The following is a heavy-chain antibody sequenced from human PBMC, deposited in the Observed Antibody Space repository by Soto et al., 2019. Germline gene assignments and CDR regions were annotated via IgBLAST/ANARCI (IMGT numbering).Heavy chain of an antibody. CDR3: ARHYYDSSGYRFYYYYYYGMDV. V-gene: IGHV4-59*08. CDR1: GGSISSYY. CDR2: IYYSGST. D-gene: IGHD3-22*01. Sequence: QVQLQESGPGLVKPSETLSLTCTVSGGSISSYYWSWIRQPPGKGLEWIGYIYYSGSTNYNPSLKSRVTISVDTSKNQFSLKLSSVTAADTAVYYCARHYYDSSGYRFYYYYYYGMDVWGQGTTVTVSS. J-gene: IGHJ6*02.